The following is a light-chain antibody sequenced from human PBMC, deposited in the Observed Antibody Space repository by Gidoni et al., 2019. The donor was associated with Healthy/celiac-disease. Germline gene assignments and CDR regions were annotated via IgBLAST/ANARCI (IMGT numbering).Light chain of an antibody. Sequence: QSVLTQPPSVSGAPGQRVTISCTGSSSNIGAGYDVHWYQPLPGPAPKLLIYGNRTRPSGVPDRFSGSKSGTSASLAIPGLQAEDEADYYCQSYDSSLSGVVFGGGTKLTVL. J-gene: IGLJ2*01. V-gene: IGLV1-40*01. CDR2: GNR. CDR1: SSNIGAGYD. CDR3: QSYDSSLSGVV.